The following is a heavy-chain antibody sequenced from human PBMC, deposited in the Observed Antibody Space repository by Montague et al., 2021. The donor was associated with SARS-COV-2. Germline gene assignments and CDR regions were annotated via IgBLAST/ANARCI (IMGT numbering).Heavy chain of an antibody. V-gene: IGHV4-39*01. CDR2: IYYSGST. J-gene: IGHJ3*02. D-gene: IGHD3-22*01. CDR3: ASPTYYYDSCGSEGFDI. CDR1: GGSISSSNYY. Sequence: SQTLSLTCTVSGGSISSSNYYWGWIRQPPGKGLEWIGSIYYSGSTYYNPSLKSRVTIFVDTSKNQFSLKLISVTAADTAVYYCASPTYYYDSCGSEGFDIWGQGKMVTVSS.